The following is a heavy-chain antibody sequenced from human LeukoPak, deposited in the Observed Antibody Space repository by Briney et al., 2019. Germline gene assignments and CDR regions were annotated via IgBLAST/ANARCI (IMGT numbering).Heavy chain of an antibody. Sequence: GGSLRLSCAASGFTFSSYAMHWDRQAPGKGLEWVAVISYDGSNKDYAVCVKGRFTISRDNAQNSLYLQMNSLRVEDTAVYYCARSFRRYGMDVWGQRTTVSASS. V-gene: IGHV3-30-3*01. J-gene: IGHJ6*02. CDR1: GFTFSSYA. CDR2: ISYDGSNK. D-gene: IGHD3-10*01. CDR3: ARSFRRYGMDV.